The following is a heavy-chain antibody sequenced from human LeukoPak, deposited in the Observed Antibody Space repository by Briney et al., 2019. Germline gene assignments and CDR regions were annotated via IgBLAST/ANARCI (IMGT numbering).Heavy chain of an antibody. Sequence: ASVKVSCKASEYTFTGYYMHWVRQAPGPGLEWMGWINPNSGGTNYAQKFQGRVTMTRDTSISTAYMELSRLRSDDTAVYYCARGDFWSGYPPNDYWGQGTLVTVSS. J-gene: IGHJ4*02. CDR3: ARGDFWSGYPPNDY. CDR2: INPNSGGT. V-gene: IGHV1-2*02. CDR1: EYTFTGYY. D-gene: IGHD3-3*01.